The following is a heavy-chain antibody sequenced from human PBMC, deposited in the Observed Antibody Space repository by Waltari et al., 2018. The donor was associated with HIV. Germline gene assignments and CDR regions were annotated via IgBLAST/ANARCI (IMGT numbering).Heavy chain of an antibody. D-gene: IGHD2-15*01. J-gene: IGHJ6*02. CDR1: GFTFTNAW. CDR2: NKSKTETVTIT. Sequence: EVQLVEYGGGLVKPGESLRLSCAAPGFTFTNAWMTWVRQARGKRPEWVGRNKSKTETVTITDYAAAVKDRFIISRDDSKNTLYLKMNSLKIEDTAVYYCTTRSRPSYYCGLDVWGQGTTVTVSS. V-gene: IGHV3-15*01. CDR3: TTRSRPSYYCGLDV.